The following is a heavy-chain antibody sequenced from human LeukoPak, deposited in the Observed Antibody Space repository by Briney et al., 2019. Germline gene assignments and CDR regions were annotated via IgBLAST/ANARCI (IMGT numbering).Heavy chain of an antibody. J-gene: IGHJ4*02. Sequence: SVKVSCKASGGTFSSYAISWVRQAPGQGLEWMGGIIPIFGTANYAQKFQGRVTITADESTSTAYMELSSLRSEDTAVYYCARGSNYDFWSGYENPPFDYWGQGTLVTVSS. D-gene: IGHD3-3*01. CDR3: ARGSNYDFWSGYENPPFDY. CDR2: IIPIFGTA. V-gene: IGHV1-69*13. CDR1: GGTFSSYA.